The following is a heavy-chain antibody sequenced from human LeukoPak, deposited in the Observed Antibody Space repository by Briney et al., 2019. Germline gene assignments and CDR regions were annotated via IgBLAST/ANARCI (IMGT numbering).Heavy chain of an antibody. D-gene: IGHD2-2*01. CDR1: GAAIRSYY. CDR3: AKLCGPAAVDY. J-gene: IGHJ4*02. V-gene: IGHV4-59*01. Sequence: SETLALPFTVSGAAIRSYYWSWIRQPPGRGLEWIGYMSNSGSTYYNPSLKSRVTISGDTSKNQFSLKLTSVTAADTAVYYCAKLCGPAAVDYWGQGTMVTVSS. CDR2: MSNSGST.